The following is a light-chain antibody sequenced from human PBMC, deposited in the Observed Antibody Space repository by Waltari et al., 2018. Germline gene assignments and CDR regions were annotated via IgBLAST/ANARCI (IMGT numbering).Light chain of an antibody. CDR3: QQYGNSYT. CDR1: HSVSSNY. J-gene: IGKJ2*01. V-gene: IGKV3-20*01. CDR2: GAS. Sequence: EIVLTQSPATLSLSPGERATLSCRASHSVSSNYLAWYQQKPGQAPGLLIYGASSRATGIPDRFSGSGSGTDFTLTISRLEPEDFAVYYCQQYGNSYTFGQGTKLEIK.